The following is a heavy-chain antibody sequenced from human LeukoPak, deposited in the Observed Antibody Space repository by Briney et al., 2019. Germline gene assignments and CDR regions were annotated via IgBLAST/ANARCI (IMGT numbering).Heavy chain of an antibody. V-gene: IGHV4-39*07. D-gene: IGHD6-13*01. CDR3: ARTPGIAAAGTSWFDP. CDR2: IYYSGST. Sequence: SETLSLTCTVSGGSISSSSYYWGWIRQPPGKGLEWIGSIYYSGSTYYNPSLKSRVTISVDTSKNQFSLKLSSVTAADTAVYYCARTPGIAAAGTSWFDPWGQGTLVTVSS. J-gene: IGHJ5*02. CDR1: GGSISSSSYY.